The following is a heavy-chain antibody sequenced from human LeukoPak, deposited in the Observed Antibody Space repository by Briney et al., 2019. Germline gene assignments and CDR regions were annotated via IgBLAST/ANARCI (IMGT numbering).Heavy chain of an antibody. V-gene: IGHV1-18*01. J-gene: IGHJ5*02. CDR3: ARGAGATNNWFDP. CDR1: GYTFTSYG. CDR2: ISAYNGNT. D-gene: IGHD1-26*01. Sequence: GASVKVSCKASGYTFTSYGISGVRQAPGQGLEWMGWISAYNGNTNYAQKLQGRVTITRNTSISTAYMELSSLRSEDTAVYYCARGAGATNNWFDPWGQGTLVTVSS.